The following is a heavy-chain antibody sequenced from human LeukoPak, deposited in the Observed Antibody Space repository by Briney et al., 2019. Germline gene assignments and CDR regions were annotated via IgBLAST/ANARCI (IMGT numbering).Heavy chain of an antibody. Sequence: SETLSLTCTVSRAFISSYYWSWIRQPPGKGLEWIGYIYYSGSTNYNPSLKSRVAISVDTSKNQFSLKLSSVTAADTAVYYCARHSITAGTEYAFDIWGQGTMVTVSS. CDR2: IYYSGST. V-gene: IGHV4-59*08. CDR3: ARHSITAGTEYAFDI. J-gene: IGHJ3*02. D-gene: IGHD6-13*01. CDR1: RAFISSYY.